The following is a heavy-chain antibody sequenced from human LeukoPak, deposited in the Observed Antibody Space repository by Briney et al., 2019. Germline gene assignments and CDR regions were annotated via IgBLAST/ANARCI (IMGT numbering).Heavy chain of an antibody. V-gene: IGHV3-23*01. J-gene: IGHJ4*02. D-gene: IGHD3-22*01. CDR2: ISGSGGST. CDR1: GFTFSSYA. CDR3: ARLSRDYYDGSGYYWYRFYFDY. Sequence: GASLRPSCAASGFTFSSYAMSWVRQAPGKGLEWVSAISGSGGSTYYADSVKGRFTISRDNSKNTLYLQMNSLRAEDTAVYYCARLSRDYYDGSGYYWYRFYFDYWGQGTLVTVSS.